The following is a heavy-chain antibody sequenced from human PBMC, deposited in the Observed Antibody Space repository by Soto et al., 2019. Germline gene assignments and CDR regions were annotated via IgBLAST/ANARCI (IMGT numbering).Heavy chain of an antibody. Sequence: SETLSLTCTVSGGSISSYYWSWIRQSPGKGLEWIGYIYYSGSTNYNPSLKSRVTISVDTSKNQFSLKLSSVTAADTAVYYCARESSGWAFDYWGQGTLVTVSS. CDR2: IYYSGST. CDR1: GGSISSYY. CDR3: ARESSGWAFDY. D-gene: IGHD6-19*01. V-gene: IGHV4-59*01. J-gene: IGHJ4*02.